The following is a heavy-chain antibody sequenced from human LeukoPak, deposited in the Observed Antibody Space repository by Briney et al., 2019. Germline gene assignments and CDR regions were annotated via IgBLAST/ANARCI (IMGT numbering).Heavy chain of an antibody. Sequence: SETLSLTCTVSGGSISSGSYYWSWIRQPAGKGLEWIGRIYTSGSTNYNPSLKSRVTISVDTSKNQFSLKLSSVTAADTAVYYCASSSSRTFDYWGQGTLVTVSS. CDR2: IYTSGST. J-gene: IGHJ4*02. V-gene: IGHV4-61*02. CDR1: GGSISSGSYY. CDR3: ASSSSRTFDY. D-gene: IGHD6-19*01.